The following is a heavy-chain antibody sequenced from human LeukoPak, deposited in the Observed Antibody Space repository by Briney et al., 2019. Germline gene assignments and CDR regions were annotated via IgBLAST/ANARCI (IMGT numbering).Heavy chain of an antibody. V-gene: IGHV3-21*01. CDR1: GFTFSSYS. CDR3: ARDADPYYDFWGGYPEDY. CDR2: ISSSSSYI. D-gene: IGHD3-3*01. J-gene: IGHJ4*02. Sequence: GRSLRLSCAASGFTFSSYSMNWVRQAPGKGLERVSSISSSSSYIYYADSVKGRFTISRDNAKNSLYLQMNSLRAEDTAVYYCARDADPYYDFWGGYPEDYWGQGTLVTVSS.